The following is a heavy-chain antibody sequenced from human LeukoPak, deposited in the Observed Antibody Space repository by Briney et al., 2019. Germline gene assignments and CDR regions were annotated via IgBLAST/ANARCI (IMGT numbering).Heavy chain of an antibody. J-gene: IGHJ4*02. CDR3: ARGVADRHGYNYNYFDY. D-gene: IGHD5-24*01. CDR2: INPSGGST. V-gene: IGHV1-46*01. CDR1: GYTFTSYY. Sequence: ASVKVSCKASGYTFTSYYMYWVRQAPGQGLEWMGIINPSGGSTNNAQKFQGRVTMTRDTSTSTVYMGLGSLRSEDTAVYYCARGVADRHGYNYNYFDYWGQGTLVTVSS.